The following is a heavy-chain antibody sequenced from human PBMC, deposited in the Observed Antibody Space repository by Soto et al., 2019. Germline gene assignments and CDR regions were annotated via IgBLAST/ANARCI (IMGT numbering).Heavy chain of an antibody. CDR2: IYDSGSA. D-gene: IGHD1-26*01. J-gene: IGHJ6*03. Sequence: WTWIRQHPRKGLEWIGYIYDSGSAFYNPSLKSRVTMSVDTSKNQFSLNLRSVTAADTAVFYCARGILRPNHYMDVWGKGTAVAVSS. CDR3: ARGILRPNHYMDV. V-gene: IGHV4-31*02.